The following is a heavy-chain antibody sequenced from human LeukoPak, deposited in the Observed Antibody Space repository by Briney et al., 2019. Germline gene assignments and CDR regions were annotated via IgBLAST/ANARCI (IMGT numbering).Heavy chain of an antibody. J-gene: IGHJ3*02. CDR2: ISSSSSTI. CDR3: ARDLGTNDAFDI. CDR1: GFTFSSYS. Sequence: PGGSLRLSCAASGFTFSSYSMNWVRQAPGKGLEWVSYISSSSSTIYYADSVKGRFTISRDNSKNTVYLQMNSLRAEDTAVYYCARDLGTNDAFDIWGQGTMLTVSS. V-gene: IGHV3-48*01. D-gene: IGHD7-27*01.